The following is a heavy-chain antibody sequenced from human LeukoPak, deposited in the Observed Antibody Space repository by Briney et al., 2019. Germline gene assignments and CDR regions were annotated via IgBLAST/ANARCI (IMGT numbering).Heavy chain of an antibody. V-gene: IGHV3-48*02. D-gene: IGHD4-17*01. J-gene: IGHJ4*02. CDR1: GFTFSSYS. Sequence: GGSLRLSCAASGFTFSSYSMNWVRQAPGKGLEWVSYISSSSSTIYYADSVKGRFTISRDNAKNSPYLQMNSLRDEDTAVYYCAREGSGGPYGDYAFDYWGQGTLVTVSS. CDR3: AREGSGGPYGDYAFDY. CDR2: ISSSSSTI.